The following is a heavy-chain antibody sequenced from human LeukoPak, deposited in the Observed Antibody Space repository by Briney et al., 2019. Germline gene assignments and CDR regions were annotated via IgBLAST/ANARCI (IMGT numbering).Heavy chain of an antibody. V-gene: IGHV3-23*01. CDR1: GFTFSSYG. D-gene: IGHD2-2*01. CDR3: AKDRVVVPAAMLGY. CDR2: ISGSGGST. J-gene: IGHJ4*02. Sequence: PGGSLRLSCAASGFTFSSYGMHWVRQAPGKGLGWVSAISGSGGSTYYADSVKGRFTISRDNSKNTLYLQMNSLRAEDTAVYYCAKDRVVVPAAMLGYWGQGTLVTVSS.